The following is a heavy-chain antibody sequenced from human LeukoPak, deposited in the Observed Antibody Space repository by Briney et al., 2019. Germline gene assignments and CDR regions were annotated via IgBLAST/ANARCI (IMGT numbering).Heavy chain of an antibody. CDR3: ASVIRSGDPYYYYYMDV. Sequence: PSETLSLTCTVSGGSISSYYWSWIRQPPGKGLEWIGYIYYSGSTNYNPSLKSRVTISVDTSKNQFSLKLSSVTAADTAVYYCASVIRSGDPYYYYYMDVWGKGTTVTVSS. J-gene: IGHJ6*03. D-gene: IGHD7-27*01. CDR1: GGSISSYY. CDR2: IYYSGST. V-gene: IGHV4-59*01.